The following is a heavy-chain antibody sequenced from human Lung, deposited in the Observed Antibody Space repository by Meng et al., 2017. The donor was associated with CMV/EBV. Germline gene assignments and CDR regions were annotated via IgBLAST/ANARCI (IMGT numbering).Heavy chain of an antibody. J-gene: IGHJ4*02. Sequence: PCTVPGGSVSTSSSYWSWIRQPPGKGLEGIGLIYNSGSTNDNPSLKSRVTISVDTSKNQLSLKLTSVTVADTAVYYCARGFYDFWSGFGAVDYWGQGXLVTVSS. D-gene: IGHD3-3*01. CDR3: ARGFYDFWSGFGAVDY. CDR1: GGSVSTSSSY. V-gene: IGHV4-61*01. CDR2: IYNSGST.